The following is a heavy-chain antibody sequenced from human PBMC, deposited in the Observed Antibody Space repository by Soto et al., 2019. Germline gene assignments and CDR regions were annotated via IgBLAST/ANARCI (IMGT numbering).Heavy chain of an antibody. D-gene: IGHD3-22*01. V-gene: IGHV4-31*01. Sequence: PSETLSLPCTVSCGSLSRGIYSWNWIRQFPGGGLEWIGYIYYSGSTYYNPSLKSQLTISRDTSRNQFPLSLTSVTAAETAVFYCARAPLGDFDSRGYYFPHYYGMDVWGQGTTVTVSS. CDR2: IYYSGST. CDR1: CGSLSRGIYS. J-gene: IGHJ6*02. CDR3: ARAPLGDFDSRGYYFPHYYGMDV.